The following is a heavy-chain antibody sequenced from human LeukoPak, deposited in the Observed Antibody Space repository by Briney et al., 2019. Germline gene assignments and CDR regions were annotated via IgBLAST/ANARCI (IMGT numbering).Heavy chain of an antibody. CDR2: MNPNSGNT. V-gene: IGHV1-8*01. D-gene: IGHD3-10*01. CDR1: GYTFTSYD. Sequence: ASVKVSCKASGYTFTSYDINWVRQATGQGLEWMGWMNPNSGNTGYAQKFQGRVTMTRNTSISTAYMKLSSLRSEDTAVYYCARAPYGSGSYYFDPWGQGTLVTVSS. J-gene: IGHJ5*02. CDR3: ARAPYGSGSYYFDP.